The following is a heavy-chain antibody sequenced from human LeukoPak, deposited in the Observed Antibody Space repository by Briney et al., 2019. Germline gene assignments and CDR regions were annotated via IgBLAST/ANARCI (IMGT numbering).Heavy chain of an antibody. Sequence: SVTVSCKASGGTFSSYAISWVRQAPGQGLEWMGGIIPIFGTANYAQKFQGRVTITADESTSTAYMELSSLRSEDTAVYYCARAGQYYGSGSYEDYWGQGTLVTVSS. CDR3: ARAGQYYGSGSYEDY. CDR2: IIPIFGTA. J-gene: IGHJ4*02. V-gene: IGHV1-69*01. D-gene: IGHD3-10*01. CDR1: GGTFSSYA.